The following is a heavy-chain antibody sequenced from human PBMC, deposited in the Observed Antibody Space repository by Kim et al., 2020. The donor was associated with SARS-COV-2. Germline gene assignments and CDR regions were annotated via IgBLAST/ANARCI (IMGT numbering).Heavy chain of an antibody. V-gene: IGHV3-30*04. CDR2: ISYDGSNK. Sequence: GGSLRLSCAASGFTFSSYAMPWVRQAPGKGLEWVAVISYDGSNKYYVDSVKGRFTISRDNSKNTLYLQMNSLRAEDTAVYYCARARGSRQQLVRSKGVLDWFDPWGQGTLVTVSS. CDR3: ARARGSRQQLVRSKGVLDWFDP. CDR1: GFTFSSYA. J-gene: IGHJ5*02. D-gene: IGHD6-13*01.